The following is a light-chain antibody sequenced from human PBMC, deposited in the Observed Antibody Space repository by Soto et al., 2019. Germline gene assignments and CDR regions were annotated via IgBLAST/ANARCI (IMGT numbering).Light chain of an antibody. Sequence: DIVMTQSPLSLPVTPGEPASISCRSSQSLLHTNRYNYLDWYLQKPGQSPKLLIYLASKRASVFPDRVSGARSVTHFTLKISRVEDEHVGIYYYLQALQTPCTFCPGNKGDI. CDR2: LAS. V-gene: IGKV2-28*01. CDR3: LQALQTPCT. CDR1: QSLLHTNRYNY. J-gene: IGKJ3*01.